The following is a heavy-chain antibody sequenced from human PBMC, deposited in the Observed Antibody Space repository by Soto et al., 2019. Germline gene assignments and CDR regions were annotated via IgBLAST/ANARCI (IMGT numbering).Heavy chain of an antibody. CDR2: IYYSGST. D-gene: IGHD3-9*01. V-gene: IGHV4-39*01. Sequence: PSETLSLTCTVSGGSISSSSYYWGWVRQPPGKGLEWIGSIYYSGSTYYNPSLKSRVTISVDTSKNQFSLKLSSVTAADTAVYYCARHGLGYFDWLSYLNRFDPWGQGTLVTVSS. J-gene: IGHJ5*02. CDR3: ARHGLGYFDWLSYLNRFDP. CDR1: GGSISSSSYY.